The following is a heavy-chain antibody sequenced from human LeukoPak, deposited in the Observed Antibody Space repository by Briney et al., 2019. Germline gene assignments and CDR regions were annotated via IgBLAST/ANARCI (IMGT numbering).Heavy chain of an antibody. CDR3: ARGRWSATTATYYLDF. V-gene: IGHV1-3*01. CDR2: INAGNGDT. J-gene: IGHJ4*02. Sequence: ASVKVSCKASEYTFTDYAINWVRQAPGQRLEWMGWINAGNGDTKYSQKFQGRVTITRDTSASTAYMELSSLTSEDTAVYYCARGRWSATTATYYLDFWGQGTLVTVSS. CDR1: EYTFTDYA. D-gene: IGHD5-24*01.